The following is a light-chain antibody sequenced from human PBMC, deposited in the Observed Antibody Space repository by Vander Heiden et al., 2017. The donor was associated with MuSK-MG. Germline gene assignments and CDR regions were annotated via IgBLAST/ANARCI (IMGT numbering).Light chain of an antibody. J-gene: IGLJ3*02. Sequence: QLVLTQSPSASASLGASVKLTCTLNSGHSGYASAWHQQQPEKGPRYLMKVNSEGSHSKGEGIPDRFAGSSSGAARYLTISSLHSEDEADYYCQTWGAGMRVLGGGTKL. CDR3: QTWGAGMRV. CDR2: VNSEGSH. CDR1: SGHSGYA. V-gene: IGLV4-69*01.